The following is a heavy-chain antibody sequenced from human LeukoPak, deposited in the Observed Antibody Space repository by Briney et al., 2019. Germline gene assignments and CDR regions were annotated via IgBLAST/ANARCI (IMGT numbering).Heavy chain of an antibody. Sequence: ASVKVSCKASGYTFTSYDINWVRQATGQGLEWMGWMNPNSGNTGYAQKFQGRVTMTRNTSISTAYMELSSLRTEDTAVYYCAKAHGGGSSKGNLYSDYWGQGTLVTVSS. V-gene: IGHV1-8*01. D-gene: IGHD6-6*01. CDR2: MNPNSGNT. CDR3: AKAHGGGSSKGNLYSDY. J-gene: IGHJ4*02. CDR1: GYTFTSYD.